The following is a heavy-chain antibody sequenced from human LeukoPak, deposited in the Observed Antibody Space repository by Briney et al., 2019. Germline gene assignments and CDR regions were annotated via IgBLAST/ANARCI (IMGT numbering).Heavy chain of an antibody. J-gene: IGHJ4*02. CDR3: AREGVPYYYGSGYWGH. Sequence: GGSLRLSCAASGFTFSDSYMSWIRQVPGKGLEWVSSISSGSTYIYNADSVQGRFTISRDNAKNSLFLLVNSLRAEDTAVYYCAREGVPYYYGSGYWGHWGQGTLVTVSS. CDR2: ISSGSTYI. V-gene: IGHV3-11*04. D-gene: IGHD3-10*01. CDR1: GFTFSDSY.